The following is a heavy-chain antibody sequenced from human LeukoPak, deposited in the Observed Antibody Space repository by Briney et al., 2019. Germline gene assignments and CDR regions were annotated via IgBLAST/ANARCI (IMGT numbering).Heavy chain of an antibody. CDR2: VYTSGGT. CDR1: GGSISSYY. J-gene: IGHJ5*02. Sequence: SETLSLTCTVSGGSISSYYWSWVRQSAGKGLEWIGRVYTSGGTNLNPSLESRLSMSVDTSKNQFSLKLASVTAADTAVYFCVRGLKDVVPTPVRSGWFDPWGPGTQVTVSS. D-gene: IGHD2-15*01. CDR3: VRGLKDVVPTPVRSGWFDP. V-gene: IGHV4-4*07.